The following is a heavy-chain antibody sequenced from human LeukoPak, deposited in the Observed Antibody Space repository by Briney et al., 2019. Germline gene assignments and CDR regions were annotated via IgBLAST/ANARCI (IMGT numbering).Heavy chain of an antibody. CDR2: IIPIFGTA. CDR3: ARAQPKGYSSSWYDY. J-gene: IGHJ4*02. Sequence: GASVKVSCKASGGTFSSYAISWVRQAPGQGLEWMGGIIPIFGTANYAQKFQGRVTITTDESTSTAYMELSSLRSEDTAVYYCARAQPKGYSSSWYDYWGQGTLVTVSS. D-gene: IGHD6-13*01. V-gene: IGHV1-69*05. CDR1: GGTFSSYA.